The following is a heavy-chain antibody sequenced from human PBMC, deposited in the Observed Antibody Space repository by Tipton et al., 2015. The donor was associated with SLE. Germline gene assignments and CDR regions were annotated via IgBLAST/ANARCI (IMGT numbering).Heavy chain of an antibody. V-gene: IGHV4-59*01. Sequence: TLSLTCIVSGGSINDYYWGCIRQSPGKGLEWIASIYDSGSNYNPSLKDRVTISLDTSKSQFSRRLTPVTAADTAVYYCTGVGSGPGTDYWGQGTLVTVSS. CDR1: GGSINDYY. D-gene: IGHD6-13*01. CDR2: IYDSGS. J-gene: IGHJ4*02. CDR3: TGVGSGPGTDY.